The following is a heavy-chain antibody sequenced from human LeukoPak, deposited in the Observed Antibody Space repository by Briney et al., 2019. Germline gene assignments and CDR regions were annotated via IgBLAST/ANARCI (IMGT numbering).Heavy chain of an antibody. Sequence: ASVKVSCKAFRYTFSSYGISWVRQAPGQGLEWMGWISVYTGNTNYAQKVQGRVTMTTDKSTSTAYMELRSLRSDDTAVYYCARDSGAAYMDYWGQGTLVTVSS. D-gene: IGHD3-10*01. CDR2: ISVYTGNT. J-gene: IGHJ4*02. CDR1: RYTFSSYG. V-gene: IGHV1-18*01. CDR3: ARDSGAAYMDY.